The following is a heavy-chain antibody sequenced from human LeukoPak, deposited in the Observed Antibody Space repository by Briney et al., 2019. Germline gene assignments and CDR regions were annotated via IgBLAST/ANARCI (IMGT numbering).Heavy chain of an antibody. Sequence: PSETLSLTCAVYGGSFSGYYWSWIRQPPGKGLEWIGYIYHSGSTYYNPSLKSRVTISVDRSKNQFSLKLSSVTAAGTAVYYCARGLPSIVGATTNAFDIWGQGTMVTVSS. CDR2: IYHSGST. V-gene: IGHV4-34*01. CDR1: GGSFSGYY. CDR3: ARGLPSIVGATTNAFDI. J-gene: IGHJ3*02. D-gene: IGHD1-26*01.